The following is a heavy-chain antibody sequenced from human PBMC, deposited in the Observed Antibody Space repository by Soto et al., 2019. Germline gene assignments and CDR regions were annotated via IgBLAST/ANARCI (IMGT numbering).Heavy chain of an antibody. CDR2: IYSGGST. J-gene: IGHJ3*02. V-gene: IGHV3-53*02. CDR1: GFTVSSNY. CDR3: ATIYSSGYPMYAFHI. Sequence: ELQVVETGGGLIQPGGSLRLSCAASGFTVSSNYMSWVRQAPGKGLEWVSNIYSGGSTYYADSVEGRFTISRDNSKNTLYLEMNSLRAEDTAVYYCATIYSSGYPMYAFHIWGQGTMVTVSS. D-gene: IGHD6-19*01.